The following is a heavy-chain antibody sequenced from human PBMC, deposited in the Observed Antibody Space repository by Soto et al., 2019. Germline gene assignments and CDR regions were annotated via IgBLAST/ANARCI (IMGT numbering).Heavy chain of an antibody. D-gene: IGHD3-10*01. J-gene: IGHJ6*03. CDR2: ISWNSGSI. Sequence: GGSLRLSCAASGFTFADDAMLWVLQAPGKGLEWVSGISWNSGSIGYADSVKGRFTISRDNAKNSLYLQMNSLRAEDTALYYCAKDNYYGSGSYYNHGYYYMDVWGKGTTVTVSS. CDR1: GFTFADDA. CDR3: AKDNYYGSGSYYNHGYYYMDV. V-gene: IGHV3-9*01.